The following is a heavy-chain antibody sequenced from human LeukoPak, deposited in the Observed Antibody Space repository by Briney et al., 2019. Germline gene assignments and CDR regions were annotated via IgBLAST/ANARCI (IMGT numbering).Heavy chain of an antibody. D-gene: IGHD3-16*01. CDR3: ATYTHWVAGDV. CDR1: GFTFSESW. Sequence: GGSLRLSCAASGFTFSESWMSWVRQAPGKGLERVANMNEDGSEKDYVDSVKGRFTISRDNARKSLYLQMSSLRAEDTAVYYCATYTHWVAGDVWGQGTTVTVSS. J-gene: IGHJ6*02. CDR2: MNEDGSEK. V-gene: IGHV3-7*01.